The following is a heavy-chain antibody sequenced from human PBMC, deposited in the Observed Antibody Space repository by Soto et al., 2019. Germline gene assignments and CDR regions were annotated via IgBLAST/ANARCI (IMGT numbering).Heavy chain of an antibody. Sequence: ASVKVSCKASGYTFTSYGISWVRQAPGQGLEWMGWISAYNGNTNYAQKLQGRVTMTTDTSTSTAYMELRSLRSDDTAVYYCARVRSIAAAGSLQDWFDPWGQGTLVTVSS. V-gene: IGHV1-18*01. CDR2: ISAYNGNT. CDR1: GYTFTSYG. D-gene: IGHD6-13*01. CDR3: ARVRSIAAAGSLQDWFDP. J-gene: IGHJ5*02.